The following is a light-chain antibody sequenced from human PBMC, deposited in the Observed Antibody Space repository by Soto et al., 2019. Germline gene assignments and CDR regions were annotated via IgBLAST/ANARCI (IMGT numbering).Light chain of an antibody. CDR2: GAS. Sequence: DIRMTKSPSTLSASEGGRVTITCQASESISRWLSCYQQKPGKGPKLLMYGASTLARGFPSRFSGSGSGTEFTIGIIGPQPDEFATCQWQQNYHHRAFGGGTKVDIK. CDR3: QQNYHHRA. J-gene: IGKJ4*02. V-gene: IGKV1-5*01. CDR1: ESISRW.